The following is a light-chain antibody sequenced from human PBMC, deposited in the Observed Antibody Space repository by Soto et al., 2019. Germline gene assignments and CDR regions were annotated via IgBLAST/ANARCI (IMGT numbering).Light chain of an antibody. Sequence: ENVLTQSPGTLSLSPGERATLSCRASQSMSSSYLAWYQQKPGQAPRLLMYGTSSRATGIPDRFSGSGSGTDFTLTISRLEPEDFAVYYCQQYGSSPWTFGQGTMVEIK. CDR3: QQYGSSPWT. CDR2: GTS. CDR1: QSMSSSY. V-gene: IGKV3-20*01. J-gene: IGKJ1*01.